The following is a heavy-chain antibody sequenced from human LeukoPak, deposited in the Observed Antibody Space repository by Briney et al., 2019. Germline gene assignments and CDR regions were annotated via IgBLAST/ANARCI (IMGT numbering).Heavy chain of an antibody. J-gene: IGHJ5*02. D-gene: IGHD2-2*01. CDR3: ARDQHQLLSQKNWFDP. CDR2: INPSGGST. Sequence: ASVKVSCKASGYTFTSYHMHWVRQAPGQGLEWMGKINPSGGSTSYAQKFQGRVTMTRDTSTSTVYMELSSLRSEDTAVYYCARDQHQLLSQKNWFDPWGQGTLVTVSS. CDR1: GYTFTSYH. V-gene: IGHV1-46*01.